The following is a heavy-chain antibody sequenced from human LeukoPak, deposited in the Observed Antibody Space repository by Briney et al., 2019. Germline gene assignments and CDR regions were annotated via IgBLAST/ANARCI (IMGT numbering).Heavy chain of an antibody. J-gene: IGHJ6*03. D-gene: IGHD6-19*01. CDR1: GYTFTDYY. CDR3: ARESPSSGWFETRAYYFYYMDV. Sequence: GASVKVSCKSSGYTFTDYYMHWVRQAPGQGLEWMGWINPKSGDTNYAQKFQGRVTMTRDTSISTAYMELSRLRSDDTAVYYCARESPSSGWFETRAYYFYYMDVWDKGTTVTASS. V-gene: IGHV1-2*02. CDR2: INPKSGDT.